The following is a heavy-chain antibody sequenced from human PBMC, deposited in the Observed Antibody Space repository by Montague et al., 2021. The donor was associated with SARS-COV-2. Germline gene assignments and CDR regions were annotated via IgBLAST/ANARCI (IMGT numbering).Heavy chain of an antibody. CDR2: IFYNGNT. D-gene: IGHD2-21*02. J-gene: IGHJ4*02. CDR3: AREMVVVTVCFDF. CDR1: GGSITSGDYY. Sequence: TRSLTCTVSGGSITSGDYYWSWIRQSPGKGLEWIGYIFYNGNTFYNPSLKSRVTISLDTSKNQFSLKLASATAADTAVYYCAREMVVVTVCFDFWGQGIVVTVSA. V-gene: IGHV4-30-4*08.